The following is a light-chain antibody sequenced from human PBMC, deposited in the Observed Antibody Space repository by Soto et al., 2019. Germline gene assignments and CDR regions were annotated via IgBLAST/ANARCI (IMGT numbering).Light chain of an antibody. J-gene: IGLJ1*01. CDR2: GNN. CDR3: QSYDSSLGVYV. Sequence: QSVLTQPPSVSGAPGQRVTISCTGSSANIGAAYNVDWYQQLPGTAPKLLIYGNNNRPSGVPARFSGSKSGTSASLAIAGPRAEEEGDYSGQSYDSSLGVYVFGTGTKVTAL. V-gene: IGLV1-40*01. CDR1: SANIGAAYN.